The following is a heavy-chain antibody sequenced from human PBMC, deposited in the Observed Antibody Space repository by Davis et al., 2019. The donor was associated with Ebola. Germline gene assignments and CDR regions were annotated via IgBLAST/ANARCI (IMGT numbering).Heavy chain of an antibody. D-gene: IGHD1-1*01. CDR2: INTNTGKP. CDR3: AREIPQYNFDY. Sequence: AASVKVSCKASGYSFTRYGIHWVRQAPGQGLEWMGWINTNTGKPMYAKGFTGRSVFSLDTSVSTAYLQISSLTAEDTAVYFCAREIPQYNFDYWGQGTLVTVSS. CDR1: GYSFTRYG. J-gene: IGHJ4*02. V-gene: IGHV7-4-1*02.